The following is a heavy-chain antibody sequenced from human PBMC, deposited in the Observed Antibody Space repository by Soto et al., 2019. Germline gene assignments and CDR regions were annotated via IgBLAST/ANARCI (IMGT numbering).Heavy chain of an antibody. Sequence: EAQLLESGGGLVQPGGSLRLSCAASGFSFDTYAMSWVRQAPGKGLEWVSSISGSGGNTYYADSVKGRFTISRDNSKNILYLQMTSLRAADTALYYCAKLGMTTINRDDWGQGTQVTVSS. CDR1: GFSFDTYA. CDR2: ISGSGGNT. V-gene: IGHV3-23*01. D-gene: IGHD5-12*01. J-gene: IGHJ4*02. CDR3: AKLGMTTINRDD.